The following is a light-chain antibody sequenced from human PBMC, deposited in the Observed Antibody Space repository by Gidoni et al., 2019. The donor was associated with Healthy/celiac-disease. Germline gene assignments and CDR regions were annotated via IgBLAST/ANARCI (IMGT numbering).Light chain of an antibody. J-gene: IGKJ2*01. CDR1: QSISSW. Sequence: DIQMTQSPSTLSASVGDRVTITCRASQSISSWLAWYQRKPGKAPKLLIYDASSLESGVPSRFSGSGSGTEFTLTISSLQPDDFATYYCQQYNSYLYTFGQGIKLEIK. CDR3: QQYNSYLYT. CDR2: DAS. V-gene: IGKV1-5*01.